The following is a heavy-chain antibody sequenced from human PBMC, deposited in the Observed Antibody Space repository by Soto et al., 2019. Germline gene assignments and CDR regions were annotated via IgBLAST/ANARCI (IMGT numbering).Heavy chain of an antibody. CDR3: AQDGPHSSGYPFDY. Sequence: PGGSLRLSCAASGFTFSSYAMSWVRQAPGKGLEWVSAISGGGGSAYYADSVKGRFTISRDNSKNTLYLQMNSLRAEDTAVYYCAQDGPHSSGYPFDYWGQGILVTVSS. D-gene: IGHD3-22*01. CDR1: GFTFSSYA. CDR2: ISGGGGSA. V-gene: IGHV3-23*01. J-gene: IGHJ4*02.